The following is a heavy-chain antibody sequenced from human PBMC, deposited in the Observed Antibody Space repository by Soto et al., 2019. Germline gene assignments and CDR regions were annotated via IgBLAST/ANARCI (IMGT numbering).Heavy chain of an antibody. CDR3: AKDLSSLGWLALGAPFDS. Sequence: GWSLRLSCSASVFTFSSYAMNWFRQAPGKGLEWVSPVSANGRNTYYADSVKGRFTVSRDKSKNALFLQLDSLRVEDTAIYYCAKDLSSLGWLALGAPFDSWGPGTLVTVSS. CDR1: VFTFSSYA. J-gene: IGHJ4*02. D-gene: IGHD3-22*01. CDR2: VSANGRNT. V-gene: IGHV3-23*01.